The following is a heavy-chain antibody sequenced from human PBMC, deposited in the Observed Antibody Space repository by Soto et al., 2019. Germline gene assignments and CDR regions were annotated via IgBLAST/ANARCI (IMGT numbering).Heavy chain of an antibody. CDR3: ARDIRYSSSWYYFQH. CDR2: ISYDGSNK. J-gene: IGHJ1*01. CDR1: GFTFSSYA. V-gene: IGHV3-30-3*01. Sequence: GGSLRLSCAASGFTFSSYAMHWVRQAPGKGLEWVAVISYDGSNKYYADSVKGRFTISRDNSKNTLYLQMNSLRAEDTAAYYCARDIRYSSSWYYFQHWGQGTLVTVSS. D-gene: IGHD6-13*01.